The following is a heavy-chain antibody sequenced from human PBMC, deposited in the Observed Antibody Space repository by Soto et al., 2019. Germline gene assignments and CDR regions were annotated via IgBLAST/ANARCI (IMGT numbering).Heavy chain of an antibody. CDR3: ARAPVDSSGWYDY. V-gene: IGHV3-33*01. Sequence: QVQLVESGGGVVQPGRSLRLSCAASGFTFSSHGMHWVRQAPGKGLEWVAVIWYDGSNKYYADSVKGRFTISRDNSKNTLYLQMNSLRAEDTAVYYCARAPVDSSGWYDYWGPGTLVTVSS. CDR2: IWYDGSNK. D-gene: IGHD6-19*01. CDR1: GFTFSSHG. J-gene: IGHJ4*02.